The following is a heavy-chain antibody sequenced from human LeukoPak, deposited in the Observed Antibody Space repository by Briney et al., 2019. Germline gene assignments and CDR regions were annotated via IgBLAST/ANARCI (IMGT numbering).Heavy chain of an antibody. CDR3: AKRERRDDFSGAFDI. CDR1: GGTFSSYA. J-gene: IGHJ3*02. D-gene: IGHD3-3*01. V-gene: IGHV1-69*13. CDR2: IIPIFGTA. Sequence: SVKVSCKASGGTFSSYAISWVRQAPGQGLEWMGGIIPIFGTANYAQKFQGRVTITADESTSTAYMELSSLRSEDTAVYYCAKRERRDDFSGAFDIWGQGTMVTVSS.